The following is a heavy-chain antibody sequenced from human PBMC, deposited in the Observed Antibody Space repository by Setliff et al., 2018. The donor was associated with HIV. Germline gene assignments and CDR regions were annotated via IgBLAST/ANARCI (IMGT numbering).Heavy chain of an antibody. V-gene: IGHV1-2*02. CDR1: GYTFTDYY. CDR2: VNPNSGGT. D-gene: IGHD1-20*01. CDR3: ARRNWNDGVDY. Sequence: ASVKVSCKASGYTFTDYYIRWVRQAPGQGLQWMGWVNPNSGGTNSAQEFQGRVTMTRDTSISTAYMELSRLRSDDTAVYYCARRNWNDGVDYWGQGTLVTVSS. J-gene: IGHJ4*02.